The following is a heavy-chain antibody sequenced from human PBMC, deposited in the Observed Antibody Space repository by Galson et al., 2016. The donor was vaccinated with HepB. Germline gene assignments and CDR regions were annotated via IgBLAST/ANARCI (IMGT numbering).Heavy chain of an antibody. J-gene: IGHJ5*01. D-gene: IGHD3-10*01. Sequence: SVKVSCKASGYTFTSYGINWVRQAPGQGLEWMGRINTYTGNTNYPQKFQGRVTMTTDTSTSTAYMDLRSLRPDETAVYYCARDRAYGGLMFDSWGQGTLVTVSS. V-gene: IGHV1-18*01. CDR2: INTYTGNT. CDR3: ARDRAYGGLMFDS. CDR1: GYTFTSYG.